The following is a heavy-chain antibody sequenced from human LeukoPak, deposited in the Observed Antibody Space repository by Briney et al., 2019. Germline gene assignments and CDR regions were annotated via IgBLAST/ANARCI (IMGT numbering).Heavy chain of an antibody. Sequence: SEALSLTCSISGVSVSNHYWSWIRQPPGKGLEWIGWFYYSRGTYFNPSLGSRITISADTSRNHLSLNLRSLTAADTAVYYCARHSSGWHFDSWGQGALVTVSS. V-gene: IGHV4-59*02. CDR3: ARHSSGWHFDS. J-gene: IGHJ4*02. CDR1: GVSVSNHY. CDR2: FYYSRGT. D-gene: IGHD6-19*01.